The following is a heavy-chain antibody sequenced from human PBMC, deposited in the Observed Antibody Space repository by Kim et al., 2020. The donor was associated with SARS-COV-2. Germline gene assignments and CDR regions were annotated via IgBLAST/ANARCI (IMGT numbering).Heavy chain of an antibody. CDR3: VRGSSWVDWFDP. D-gene: IGHD6-13*01. J-gene: IGHJ5*02. CDR2: I. V-gene: IGHV3-9*01. Sequence: IGYADSVKGRFTISRDNAKNSLYLQMNSLRAEDTALYYCVRGSSWVDWFDPWGQGTLVTVSS.